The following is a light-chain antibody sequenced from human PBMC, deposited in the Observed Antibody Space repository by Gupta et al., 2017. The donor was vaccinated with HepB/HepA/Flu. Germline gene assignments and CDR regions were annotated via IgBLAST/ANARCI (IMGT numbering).Light chain of an antibody. CDR1: QSINTW. Sequence: DIPIPHSPSPLSASVGDRVTITCRASQSINTWLDWYQQKPEKAPKLMIYAASKGESGVPSRFSGRGEGKEFTLTSSSRQHDDCANYYCQQYNTYWTFGQGTKVEIK. J-gene: IGKJ1*01. V-gene: IGKV1-5*03. CDR3: QQYNTYWT. CDR2: AAS.